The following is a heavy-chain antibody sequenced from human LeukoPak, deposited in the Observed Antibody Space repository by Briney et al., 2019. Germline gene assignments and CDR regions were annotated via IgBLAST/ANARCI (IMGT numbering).Heavy chain of an antibody. V-gene: IGHV5-51*01. D-gene: IGHD4-23*01. CDR3: ARQGVLYGGNSGWFDP. CDR1: GYSFTSYW. Sequence: PGESLKISCKGSGYSFTSYWIGWVRQMPGKGLEWMGIIYPGDSDTRYSPSFQGQVTISADKSISTAYLQWSSLKASDTAMYYCARQGVLYGGNSGWFDPWGQGPRSPSPQ. CDR2: IYPGDSDT. J-gene: IGHJ5*02.